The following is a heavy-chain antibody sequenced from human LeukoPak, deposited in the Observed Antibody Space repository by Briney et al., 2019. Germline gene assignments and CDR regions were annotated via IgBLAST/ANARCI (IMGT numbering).Heavy chain of an antibody. CDR3: ATIGITIFGVVIRSAEYFQH. CDR2: FDPEDGET. J-gene: IGHJ1*01. Sequence: GASVKVSCKVSGYTLTVLSMHWVRQAPGKGLEWMGGFDPEDGETIYAQKFQGRVTMTEDTSTDTAYMELSSLRSEDTAVYYCATIGITIFGVVIRSAEYFQHWGQGTLVTVSS. V-gene: IGHV1-24*01. D-gene: IGHD3-3*01. CDR1: GYTLTVLS.